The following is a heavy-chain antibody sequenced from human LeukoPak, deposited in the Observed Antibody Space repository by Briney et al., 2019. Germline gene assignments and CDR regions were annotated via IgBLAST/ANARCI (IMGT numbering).Heavy chain of an antibody. CDR2: IMQDGSEK. Sequence: PGRSLRLSCVVAGFIFSSFWMSWVRQAPGEGLEWVANIMQDGSEKFYVDSVKGRFTISRDNAKHSLYLQMNSLGAEDTAVYYCARVGIAARRRNYYYYMDVSGKGDTVTASS. J-gene: IGHJ6*03. V-gene: IGHV3-7*01. CDR3: ARVGIAARRRNYYYYMDV. CDR1: GFIFSSFW. D-gene: IGHD6-6*01.